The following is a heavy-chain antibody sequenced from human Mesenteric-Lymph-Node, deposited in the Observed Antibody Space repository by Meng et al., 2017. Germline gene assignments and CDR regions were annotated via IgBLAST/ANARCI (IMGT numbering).Heavy chain of an antibody. D-gene: IGHD6-19*01. CDR1: GFTFSSYA. Sequence: GESLKISCAASGFTFSSYAMHWVRQAPGKGLEWVAVISYDGSNKYYADSVKGRFTISRDNSRSTLYLEINTLRVDDTAVYYCAKESGYNGGWDHLDYWGQGTLVTVSS. J-gene: IGHJ4*02. V-gene: IGHV3-30*04. CDR3: AKESGYNGGWDHLDY. CDR2: ISYDGSNK.